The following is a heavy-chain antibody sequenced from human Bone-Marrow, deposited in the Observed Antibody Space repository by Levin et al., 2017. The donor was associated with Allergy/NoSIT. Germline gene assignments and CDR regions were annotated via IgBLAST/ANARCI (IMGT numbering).Heavy chain of an antibody. CDR3: ASAYSSGWAPVYDS. Sequence: AASVKVSCKASGGSFRDYVLSWVRQAPGQGLEWMGGIIPMFGATNYGPKFRGRVTITADESTNTSDMELSSLRSDDTAVYFCASAYSSGWAPVYDSWGQETLVTVSS. CDR2: IIPMFGAT. D-gene: IGHD6-19*01. V-gene: IGHV1-69*13. CDR1: GGSFRDYV. J-gene: IGHJ4*02.